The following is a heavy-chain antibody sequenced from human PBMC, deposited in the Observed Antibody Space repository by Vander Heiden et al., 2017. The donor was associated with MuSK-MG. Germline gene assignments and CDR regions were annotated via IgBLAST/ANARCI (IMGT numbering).Heavy chain of an antibody. CDR1: GFTFSSYS. J-gene: IGHJ4*02. D-gene: IGHD6-6*01. CDR3: ARDIAARPEGDY. CDR2: ISSSSSYI. Sequence: EVQLVESGGGLVKPGGSLRLSGSASGFTFSSYSMNWVRQAPGKGLEWVSSISSSSSYIYYADSVKGRFTISRDNAKNSLYLQMNSLRAEDTAVYYCARDIAARPEGDYWGQGTLVTVSS. V-gene: IGHV3-21*03.